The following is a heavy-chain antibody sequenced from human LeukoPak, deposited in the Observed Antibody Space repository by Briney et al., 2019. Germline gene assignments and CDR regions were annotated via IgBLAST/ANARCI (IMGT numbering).Heavy chain of an antibody. CDR2: ISSSSSYI. Sequence: GGSLRLSCAASEFTFSSYSVNWVRQAPGKGLEWVSSISSSSSYIYYADSVKGRFTISRDNAKNSLYLQMNSLKADDTAVYYCARFDLFGSGRSFDYWGQGTLVTVSS. V-gene: IGHV3-21*01. CDR1: EFTFSSYS. CDR3: ARFDLFGSGRSFDY. J-gene: IGHJ4*02. D-gene: IGHD3-10*01.